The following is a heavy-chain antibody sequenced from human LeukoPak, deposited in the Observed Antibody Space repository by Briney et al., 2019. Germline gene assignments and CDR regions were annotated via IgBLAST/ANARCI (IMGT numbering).Heavy chain of an antibody. Sequence: PSETLSLTCAVSGGSISSSNWWRWVRQPPGKGLEWIGEIYHSGSTNYNPSLKSRVTMSVDKSKNQFSLKLSSVTAADTAVYYCARGDSGSRYAFDIWGQGTMVTVS. CDR2: IYHSGST. V-gene: IGHV4-4*02. CDR3: ARGDSGSRYAFDI. CDR1: GGSISSSNW. J-gene: IGHJ3*02. D-gene: IGHD2-21*01.